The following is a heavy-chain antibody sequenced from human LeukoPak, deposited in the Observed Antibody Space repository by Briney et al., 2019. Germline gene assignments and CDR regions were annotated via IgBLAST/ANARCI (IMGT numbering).Heavy chain of an antibody. V-gene: IGHV3-9*01. CDR2: ISWNSGSI. J-gene: IGHJ4*02. CDR3: ARVFTWELRGAFDY. Sequence: PGGSLRLSCAASGFTFSSYAMHWVRQAPGKGLEWVSGISWNSGSIGYADSVKGRFTISRDNAKNSLYLQMNSLRAEDTALYYCARVFTWELRGAFDYWGQGTLVTVSS. CDR1: GFTFSSYA. D-gene: IGHD1-26*01.